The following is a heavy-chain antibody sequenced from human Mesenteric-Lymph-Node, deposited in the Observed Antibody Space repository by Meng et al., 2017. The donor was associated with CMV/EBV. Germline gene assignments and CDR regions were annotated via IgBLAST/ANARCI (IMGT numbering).Heavy chain of an antibody. CDR3: ARDMWAAAGTELFDY. J-gene: IGHJ4*02. CDR2: ISSSSSYI. Sequence: SGFTFSSYSMNWVRQAPGKGLEWVSSISSSSSYIYYADSVKGRFTISRDNAKNSLYLQMNSLRAEDTAVYYCARDMWAAAGTELFDYWGQGTLVTVSS. CDR1: GFTFSSYS. V-gene: IGHV3-21*01. D-gene: IGHD6-13*01.